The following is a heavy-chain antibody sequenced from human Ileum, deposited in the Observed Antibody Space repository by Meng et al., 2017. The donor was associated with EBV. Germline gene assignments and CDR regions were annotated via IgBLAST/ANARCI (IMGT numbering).Heavy chain of an antibody. CDR3: ARDIPSINYFDY. CDR2: INAGNGNT. Sequence: QVQLVQSGAEVKKPGASVKVSCKASGNTFTSYAMHWVRQAPGQRLEWMGWINAGNGNTKYSQKFQGRVTITRDTSASTAYMELSSLRSEDTAVYYCARDIPSINYFDYWGQGTLVTVAS. J-gene: IGHJ4*02. V-gene: IGHV1-3*01. CDR1: GNTFTSYA. D-gene: IGHD2-21*01.